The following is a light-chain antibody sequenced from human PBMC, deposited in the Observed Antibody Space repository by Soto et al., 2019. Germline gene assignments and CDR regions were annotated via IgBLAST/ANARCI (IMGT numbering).Light chain of an antibody. CDR1: QSFTSN. J-gene: IGKJ3*01. CDR3: QQYNKGPLS. Sequence: EIVMTQSPATLSVSPGERDTLSCRASQSFTSNLAWYQQKPGQAPRLLIYGASTRATGIPARFSGSGSGTEFTLTISSLQSEDFAVYYCQQYNKGPLSFGPGTKVEIK. CDR2: GAS. V-gene: IGKV3-15*01.